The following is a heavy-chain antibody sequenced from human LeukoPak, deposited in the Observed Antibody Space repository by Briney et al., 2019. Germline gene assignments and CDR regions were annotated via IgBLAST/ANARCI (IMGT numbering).Heavy chain of an antibody. V-gene: IGHV3-30*18. Sequence: GRSLRLSCAASGFTFSSYGMHWVRQAPGKGLEWVAVISYDGSNEYYADSVKGRFTISRDNSKNTLYLQMNSLRAEDTAVYYCAKAHRGYYYYGMDVWGKGTTVTVSS. D-gene: IGHD3-10*01. CDR3: AKAHRGYYYYGMDV. CDR1: GFTFSSYG. CDR2: ISYDGSNE. J-gene: IGHJ6*04.